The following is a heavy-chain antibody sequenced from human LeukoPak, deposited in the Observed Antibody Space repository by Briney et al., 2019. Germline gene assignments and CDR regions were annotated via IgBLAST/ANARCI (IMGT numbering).Heavy chain of an antibody. J-gene: IGHJ4*02. CDR1: GFTFSIYA. CDR3: ARDRYCSSTSCYGGIDY. Sequence: GGSLRLSRSASGFTFSIYAMHWVRQAPGKGLEFVSTINSNGGTTYYADSVKGRFTISRDNSKNTLYLQMNSLRAEDTAVYYCARDRYCSSTSCYGGIDYWGQGTLVTVSS. V-gene: IGHV3-64*04. CDR2: INSNGGTT. D-gene: IGHD2-2*01.